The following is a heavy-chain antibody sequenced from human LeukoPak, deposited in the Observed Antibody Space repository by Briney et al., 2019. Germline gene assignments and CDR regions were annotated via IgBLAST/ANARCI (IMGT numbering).Heavy chain of an antibody. CDR2: ISTGGGVK. CDR1: GFTFSSYA. Sequence: GGSLRLSCAASGFTFSSYAMSWVRQAPGKGLEWVSGISTGGGVKDYTDSVKGRFTISRDSSKNTLSLQMNSLGAEDTAVYFCAGSGAGEDYFDYWGQGTLVTVSS. CDR3: AGSGAGEDYFDY. J-gene: IGHJ4*02. V-gene: IGHV3-23*01. D-gene: IGHD3-10*01.